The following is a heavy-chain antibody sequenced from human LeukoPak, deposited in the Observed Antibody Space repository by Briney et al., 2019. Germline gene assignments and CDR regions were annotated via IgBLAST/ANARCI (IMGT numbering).Heavy chain of an antibody. CDR2: IFPIFGTA. CDR1: GGTFSSYA. D-gene: IGHD4-11*01. Sequence: ASVKVSCKASGGTFSSYAISWVRQAPGQGLEWMGGIFPIFGTANYAQKFQGRVTITADEATSTAYMELSSLRSEDTAVYYCASAHTYDYSYYYYYYMDVWGKGTTVTVSS. V-gene: IGHV1-69*13. CDR3: ASAHTYDYSYYYYYYMDV. J-gene: IGHJ6*03.